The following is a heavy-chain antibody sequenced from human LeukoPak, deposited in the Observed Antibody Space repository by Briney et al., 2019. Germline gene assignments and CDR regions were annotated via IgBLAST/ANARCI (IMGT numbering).Heavy chain of an antibody. J-gene: IGHJ4*01. D-gene: IGHD3-22*01. Sequence: ASVKVSCKASGYTFTSYGISWVRQAPGQGLEWMGWISAYNGNTNYAQKLQGRVTMTTDISTSTAYMELRSLRSDDTAVYYCAGDRYYDSSGYSGYWGQGTLVTVSS. V-gene: IGHV1-18*01. CDR2: ISAYNGNT. CDR1: GYTFTSYG. CDR3: AGDRYYDSSGYSGY.